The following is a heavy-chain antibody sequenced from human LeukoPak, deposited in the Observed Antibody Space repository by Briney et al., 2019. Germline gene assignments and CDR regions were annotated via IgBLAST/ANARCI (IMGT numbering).Heavy chain of an antibody. J-gene: IGHJ4*02. Sequence: PGRSLRLSCAASGFSFSTYAMHWVRQAPGKGLEWVALIWHDASDTFYTDSVKGRFTISRDNSKNTVYLQMNSLGGDDTDVDYCARESFRSGSYPDYWGQGTLVTVSS. CDR3: ARESFRSGSYPDY. CDR1: GFSFSTYA. CDR2: IWHDASDT. V-gene: IGHV3-33*01. D-gene: IGHD3-10*01.